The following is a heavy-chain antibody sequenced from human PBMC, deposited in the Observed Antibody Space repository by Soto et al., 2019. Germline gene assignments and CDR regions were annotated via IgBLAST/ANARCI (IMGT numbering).Heavy chain of an antibody. CDR3: TREQNSSGLRYFDL. J-gene: IGHJ2*01. Sequence: EVQLVESGGGLVNPGRSLRLSCTASGFTFGDYAMSWFRQAPGKGLEWVGFIRSKAYGGTTEYAASVKGRFTISRDDSKSIAYLQMNSLKTEDTAVYYCTREQNSSGLRYFDLWGRGTLVTVSS. V-gene: IGHV3-49*05. D-gene: IGHD5-18*01. CDR2: IRSKAYGGTT. CDR1: GFTFGDYA.